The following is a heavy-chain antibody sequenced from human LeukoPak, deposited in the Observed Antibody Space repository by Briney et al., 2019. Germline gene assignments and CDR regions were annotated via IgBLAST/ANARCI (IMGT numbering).Heavy chain of an antibody. Sequence: GESLKISRKGSGYSFTSYWIGWVRQMPGKGLEWMGIIYPGDSDTRYSPSFQGQVTISAGKSISTAYLQWSSLKASDSAMYYCATNTMFRGIHAFDIWGQGTMVTVSS. CDR3: ATNTMFRGIHAFDI. CDR1: GYSFTSYW. CDR2: IYPGDSDT. D-gene: IGHD3-10*01. J-gene: IGHJ3*02. V-gene: IGHV5-51*01.